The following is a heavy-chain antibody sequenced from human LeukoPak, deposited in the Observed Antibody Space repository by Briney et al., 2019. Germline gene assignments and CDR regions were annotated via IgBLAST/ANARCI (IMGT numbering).Heavy chain of an antibody. CDR3: ARGYYYGSGSYYSSFDY. V-gene: IGHV1-3*01. J-gene: IGHJ4*02. D-gene: IGHD3-10*01. CDR2: INAGNGNT. CDR1: GYTFTSYA. Sequence: ASVKVSCKASGYTFTSYAMHWVRQAPGQRLEWMGWINAGNGNTKYSQKFQGRVTMTRDTSTSTVYMELSSLRSEDTAVYYCARGYYYGSGSYYSSFDYWGQGTLVTVSS.